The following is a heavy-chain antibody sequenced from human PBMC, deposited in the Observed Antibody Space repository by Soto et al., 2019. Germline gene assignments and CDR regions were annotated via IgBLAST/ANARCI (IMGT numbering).Heavy chain of an antibody. CDR3: VRRGDSSKWYAEYFQH. CDR2: IYPGDSDT. J-gene: IGHJ1*01. Sequence: GESLKISCKGSGYSFTNYWIGWVRQMPGKGLEWMGIIYPGDSDTRYSPSFQGQVTISADKSISTAYLQWSSLKASDTVMYYCVRRGDSSKWYAEYFQHWGQGTLVTVSS. V-gene: IGHV5-51*01. D-gene: IGHD6-13*01. CDR1: GYSFTNYW.